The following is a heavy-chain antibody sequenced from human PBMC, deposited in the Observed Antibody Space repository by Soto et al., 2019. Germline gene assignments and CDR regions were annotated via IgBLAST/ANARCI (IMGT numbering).Heavy chain of an antibody. CDR2: ISHVGST. J-gene: IGHJ6*02. D-gene: IGHD6-19*01. V-gene: IGHV4-4*02. CDR3: ARVADGMDV. Sequence: SETLSLTCVVSGGSISSNWWSWVRQPPGKGLEWIGEISHVGSTNYNPSLKSRVTISVDKSKNQFSLNLNSVTAAVKAEYYCARVADGMDVWGRGSTVTVS. CDR1: GGSISSNW.